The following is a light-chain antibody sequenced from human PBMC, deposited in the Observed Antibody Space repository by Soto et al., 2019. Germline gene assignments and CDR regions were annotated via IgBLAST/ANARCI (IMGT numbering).Light chain of an antibody. CDR2: TAS. Sequence: DIQMTQSPSTLSVSVGDRVTITCRASQSISSWLAWYQQKPGKAPKLLIYTASSLESGVPSRFSGSGSGTECTLTISSLQADDSATYYCQQYNTYWTFGQGTKVEIK. CDR3: QQYNTYWT. J-gene: IGKJ1*01. CDR1: QSISSW. V-gene: IGKV1-5*03.